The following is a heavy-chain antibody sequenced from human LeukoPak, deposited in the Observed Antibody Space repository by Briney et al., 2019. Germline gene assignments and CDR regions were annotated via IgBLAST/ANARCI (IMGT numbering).Heavy chain of an antibody. CDR3: ARDIQPYYDFWSGYEYFQH. CDR1: GYTFTIYG. D-gene: IGHD3-3*01. CDR2: ISAYNGNT. J-gene: IGHJ1*01. V-gene: IGHV1-18*01. Sequence: ASVKVSCKASGYTFTIYGISWVRQAPGQGLEWMGWISAYNGNTNYAQKLQGRVTITRDTSTSTAYMELRSLRSDDTAVYYCARDIQPYYDFWSGYEYFQHWGQGTLVTVSS.